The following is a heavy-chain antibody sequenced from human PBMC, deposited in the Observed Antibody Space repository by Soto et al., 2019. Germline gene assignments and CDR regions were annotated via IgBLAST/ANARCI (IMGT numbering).Heavy chain of an antibody. CDR3: ARGWGRIFDY. D-gene: IGHD7-27*01. V-gene: IGHV4-34*01. Sequence: QVQLQQWGAGLLKPSETLSLTCAVYGGSFSGYYWNWIRQPPGKGLEWIGEINHSGSTNYNPSLTSRATLSVAPSKTQFPRKLSSVTAADTAVYYCARGWGRIFDYWGQGTLVTVSS. J-gene: IGHJ4*02. CDR1: GGSFSGYY. CDR2: INHSGST.